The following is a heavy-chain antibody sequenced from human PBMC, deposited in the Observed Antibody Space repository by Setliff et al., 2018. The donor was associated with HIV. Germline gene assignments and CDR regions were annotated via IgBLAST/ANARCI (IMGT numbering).Heavy chain of an antibody. J-gene: IGHJ1*01. CDR1: GGSISSSSDY. V-gene: IGHV4-39*07. Sequence: SETLSLTCTVSGGSISSSSDYWGWIRQPPGKRLEWIGYIYYSGSTYYNPSLKSRITISVDTSKKQFSLKLGFGTAADTAVYYCARGEGTTWDLAEYFQHWGHGTLVTVSS. D-gene: IGHD2-2*01. CDR3: ARGEGTTWDLAEYFQH. CDR2: IYYSGST.